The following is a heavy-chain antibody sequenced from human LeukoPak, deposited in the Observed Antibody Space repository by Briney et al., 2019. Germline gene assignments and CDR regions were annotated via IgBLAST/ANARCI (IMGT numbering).Heavy chain of an antibody. D-gene: IGHD3-10*01. J-gene: IGHJ6*03. CDR1: GGSISSYY. CDR2: IYYSGST. CDR3: ARLLWFGDRYMDV. Sequence: SETLSLTCSVSGGSISSYYWGWTRQPPGKGLEWIGSIYYSGSTYYNPSLKSRVTISVDTSKNQFSLKLSSVTAADTAVYYCARLLWFGDRYMDVWGKGTTVTVSS. V-gene: IGHV4-39*07.